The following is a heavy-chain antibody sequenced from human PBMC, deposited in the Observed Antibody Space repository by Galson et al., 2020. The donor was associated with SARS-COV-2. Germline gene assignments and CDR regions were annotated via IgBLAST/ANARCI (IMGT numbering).Heavy chain of an antibody. Sequence: GESLKISCAASGFTFSSYAMHWVRQAPGKGLEWVAVISYDGSNKYYADSVKGRFTISRDNSKNTLYLQMNSLRAEDTAVYYCARAEGGLYWSGGSCPVDCLGQGTLVTLS. CDR1: GFTFSSYA. J-gene: IGHJ4*02. D-gene: IGHD2-15*01. CDR2: ISYDGSNK. V-gene: IGHV3-30-3*01. CDR3: ARAEGGLYWSGGSCPVDC.